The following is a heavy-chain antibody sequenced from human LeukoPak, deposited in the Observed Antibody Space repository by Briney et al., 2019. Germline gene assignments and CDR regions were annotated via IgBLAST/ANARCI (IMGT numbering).Heavy chain of an antibody. CDR2: ISYDGSNK. J-gene: IGHJ4*02. D-gene: IGHD2-8*01. CDR3: AKDAGYCTNGVCYTPFDY. Sequence: GRSLRLSCAASGFTFSSYRMHWVRQAPGKGLEWVAVISYDGSNKYYADSVKGRFTISRDNSKNTLYLQMNSLRAEDTAVYYCAKDAGYCTNGVCYTPFDYWGQGTLVTVSS. V-gene: IGHV3-30*18. CDR1: GFTFSSYR.